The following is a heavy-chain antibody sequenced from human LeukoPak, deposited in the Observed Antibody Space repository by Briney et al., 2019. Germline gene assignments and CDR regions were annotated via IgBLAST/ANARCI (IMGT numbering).Heavy chain of an antibody. CDR2: ISYDGSNK. CDR3: ARDTLPGYCSSTSCAYFDY. Sequence: GGSLRLSCAASGFTFSSYGMHWVRQAPGKGLEWVAVISYDGSNKYYADSVKGRFTISRDNSKNTLYLQMNSLRAEDTAVYYCARDTLPGYCSSTSCAYFDYWGQGTLVTVSS. J-gene: IGHJ4*02. CDR1: GFTFSSYG. V-gene: IGHV3-30*03. D-gene: IGHD2-2*03.